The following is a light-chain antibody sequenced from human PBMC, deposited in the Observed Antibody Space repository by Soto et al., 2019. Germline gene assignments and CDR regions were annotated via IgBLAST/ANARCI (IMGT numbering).Light chain of an antibody. CDR3: SSYAASNNFYFV. V-gene: IGLV2-8*01. J-gene: IGLJ3*02. Sequence: QSALTQPPSASGSPGQSVTISCTGTRSDVGGYNYFSWYQKYPGRAPKLMIYEVTKRPSGVPDRFSGSKSGNTASLTVSGLQAEDEADYYCSSYAASNNFYFVFGGGTKLTVL. CDR2: EVT. CDR1: RSDVGGYNY.